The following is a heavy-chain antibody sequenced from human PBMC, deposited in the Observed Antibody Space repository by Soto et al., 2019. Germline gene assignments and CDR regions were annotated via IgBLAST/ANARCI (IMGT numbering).Heavy chain of an antibody. Sequence: SETLSLTCTASAGSISTYYWSWIRQPPGKGLEWIGNISYSGTTNHSPSFKGRVTISLDRSKNQFSLRLTSVAAADTAVYYFTRKSFSVAGRDYLDYWSQGTLVTVSS. CDR1: AGSISTYY. CDR3: TRKSFSVAGRDYLDY. D-gene: IGHD6-19*01. V-gene: IGHV4-59*01. J-gene: IGHJ4*02. CDR2: ISYSGTT.